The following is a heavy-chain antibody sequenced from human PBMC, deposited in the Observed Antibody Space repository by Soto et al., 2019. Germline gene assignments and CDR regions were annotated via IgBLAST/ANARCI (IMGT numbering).Heavy chain of an antibody. J-gene: IGHJ6*02. CDR1: GFTFSSYA. V-gene: IGHV3-23*01. Sequence: GRSLRLACAASGFTFSSYAISWVLQPPGKGLEWVSGMIRSVGSTYYADSVKGGFNISKDNSKNTLYLQMNSLRDENTAVYYCAKGGQNILGGIIIFYYGMDVWGQGTTVTVSS. CDR2: MIRSVGST. D-gene: IGHD3-10*01. CDR3: AKGGQNILGGIIIFYYGMDV.